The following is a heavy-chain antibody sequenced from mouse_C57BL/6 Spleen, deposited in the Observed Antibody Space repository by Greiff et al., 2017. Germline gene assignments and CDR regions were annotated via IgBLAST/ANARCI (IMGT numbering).Heavy chain of an antibody. V-gene: IGHV10-1*01. J-gene: IGHJ3*01. Sequence: EVQVVESGGGLVQPKGSLKLSCAASGFSFNTYAMNWVRQAPGQGLEWVARIRSKSNNYATYYADSVKDRFTISRDDSESMLYLQMNNLKTEDTAMYYCGRQGDGVWFAYWGQGTLVTVSA. CDR2: IRSKSNNYAT. CDR1: GFSFNTYA. CDR3: GRQGDGVWFAY. D-gene: IGHD1-1*01.